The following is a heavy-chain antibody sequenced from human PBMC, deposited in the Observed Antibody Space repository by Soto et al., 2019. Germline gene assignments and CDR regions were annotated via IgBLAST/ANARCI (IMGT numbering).Heavy chain of an antibody. Sequence: PGGSLRLSCAASGFSFSSNWMHWVRQAPGKGLVWVSRINTDGSSTSYPDSVKGRFTISTDKAKRSLYLQMNSLRVEDTGVYYCVLGAGWLPDYWGQGTLVTVSS. CDR3: VLGAGWLPDY. V-gene: IGHV3-74*01. CDR1: GFSFSSNW. J-gene: IGHJ4*02. D-gene: IGHD7-27*01. CDR2: INTDGSST.